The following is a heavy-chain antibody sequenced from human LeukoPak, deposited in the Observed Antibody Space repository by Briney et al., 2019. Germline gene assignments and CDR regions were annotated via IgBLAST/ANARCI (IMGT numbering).Heavy chain of an antibody. V-gene: IGHV4-30-4*01. CDR1: GGSISSDDYY. CDR3: GRAGADSSGYYPIDY. CDR2: IHYSGST. J-gene: IGHJ4*02. D-gene: IGHD3-22*01. Sequence: NLSLTCTVSGGSISSDDYYWSWIRQPPGKGLEWIEYIHYSGSTYYNTSLKSRVSISVDTSKNQFSLRLSSVTAADTAVYYCGRAGADSSGYYPIDYWGQGTLVTV.